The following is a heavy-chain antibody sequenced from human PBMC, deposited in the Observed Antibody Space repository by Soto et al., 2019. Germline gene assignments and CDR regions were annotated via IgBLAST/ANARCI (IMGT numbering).Heavy chain of an antibody. V-gene: IGHV3-30*03. D-gene: IGHD6-13*01. J-gene: IGHJ6*02. CDR1: GFTFSRYG. CDR3: ARVTEQQLVRCGLGV. Sequence: GGSLRLSCAASGFTFSRYGMHWVRQAPGKGLEWVAAISHDGSNEYYADSVTGRFTISRDRSENTLYLQMSSLRAEDTALYYCARVTEQQLVRCGLGVWGQGTTVTVSS. CDR2: ISHDGSNE.